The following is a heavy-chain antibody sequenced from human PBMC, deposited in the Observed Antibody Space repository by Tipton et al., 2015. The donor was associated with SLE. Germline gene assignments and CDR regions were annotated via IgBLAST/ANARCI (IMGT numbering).Heavy chain of an antibody. Sequence: TLSLTCAIYRGSFSGYHWSWFRQPPGKGPEWIGEINYSGSSNYNPSLKSRATISMATSKNQLSPELSSVTAADTAIYYCARGVAHYYDTGSFDIWGQGTLVTVSS. J-gene: IGHJ3*02. D-gene: IGHD3-22*01. CDR1: RGSFSGYH. CDR2: INYSGSS. V-gene: IGHV4-34*01. CDR3: ARGVAHYYDTGSFDI.